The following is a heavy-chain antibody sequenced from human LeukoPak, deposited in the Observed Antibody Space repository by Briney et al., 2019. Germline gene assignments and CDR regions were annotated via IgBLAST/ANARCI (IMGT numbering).Heavy chain of an antibody. V-gene: IGHV4-59*01. J-gene: IGHJ6*03. CDR2: IYYSWST. CDR3: GRGKGLRYYYYYMDV. D-gene: IGHD3-16*01. CDR1: GGSISRYY. Sequence: SETLTLTCTVSGGSISRYYWSWIRQPPGKGLEWIGYIYYSWSTNYNPSLKSRVTISLDKSKNQFFLKLSPVTAADTAVYYCGRGKGLRYYYYYMDVWGKGTTVTVSS.